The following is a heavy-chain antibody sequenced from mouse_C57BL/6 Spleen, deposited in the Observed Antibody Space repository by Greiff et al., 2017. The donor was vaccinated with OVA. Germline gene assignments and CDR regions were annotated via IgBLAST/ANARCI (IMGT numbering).Heavy chain of an antibody. J-gene: IGHJ3*01. D-gene: IGHD4-1*02. CDR2: IHPNSGST. V-gene: IGHV1-64*01. Sequence: QVQLQQPGAELVKPGASVKLSCKASGYTFTSYWMHWVKQRPGQGLEWIGMIHPNSGSTNYNEKFKSKATLTVDKSSSTAYMQLSSLTSEDSAVYYCAREGQLGEGKTWFADWGQGTLVTVSA. CDR1: GYTFTSYW. CDR3: AREGQLGEGKTWFAD.